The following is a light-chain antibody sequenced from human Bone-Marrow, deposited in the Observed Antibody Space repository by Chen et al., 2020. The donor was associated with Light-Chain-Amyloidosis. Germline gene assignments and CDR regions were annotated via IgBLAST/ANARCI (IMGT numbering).Light chain of an antibody. Sequence: SYELTQPPSVSVSPGQTARITCSGDDLPTKYAYWYQQKPGQAPVLVIHRDTERPSGISERFSGSSSGTTATLTSSGVQAEDEADYHCQSADSSGTYEVIFGGGTKLTDL. CDR2: RDT. V-gene: IGLV3-25*03. CDR1: DLPTKY. J-gene: IGLJ2*01. CDR3: QSADSSGTYEVI.